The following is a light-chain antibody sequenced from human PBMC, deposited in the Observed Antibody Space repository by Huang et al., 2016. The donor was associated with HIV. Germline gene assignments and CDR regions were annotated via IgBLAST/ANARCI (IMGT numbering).Light chain of an antibody. Sequence: DVVMTQSPDSLALSLCARAIINCKCSQSVFYRSNNKNFLVWYHQTPGRPPKLLIYWATTRESGVPEQFSGRGSGTDFTLTISSLQAEDVAVYFCQQYYSTPLTFGPGTKVDI. V-gene: IGKV4-1*01. J-gene: IGKJ3*01. CDR3: QQYYSTPLT. CDR2: WAT. CDR1: QSVFYRSNNKNF.